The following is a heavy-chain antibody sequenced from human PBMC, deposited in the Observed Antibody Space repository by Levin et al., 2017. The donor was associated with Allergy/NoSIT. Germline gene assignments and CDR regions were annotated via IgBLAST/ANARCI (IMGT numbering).Heavy chain of an antibody. CDR2: ISAYNGNT. CDR3: ARDHSRWYGWGDYYYGMDG. V-gene: IGHV1-18*01. J-gene: IGHJ6*02. CDR1: GYTFTSYG. Sequence: ASVKVSCKASGYTFTSYGISWVRQAPGQGLEWMGWISAYNGNTNYAQKLQGRVTMTTDTSTSTAYMELRSLRSDDTAVYYCARDHSRWYGWGDYYYGMDGWGQGTTVTVSS. D-gene: IGHD6-13*01.